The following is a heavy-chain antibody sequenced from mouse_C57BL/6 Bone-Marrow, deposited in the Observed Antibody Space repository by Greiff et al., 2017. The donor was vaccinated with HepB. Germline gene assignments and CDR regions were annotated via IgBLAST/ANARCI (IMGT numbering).Heavy chain of an antibody. V-gene: IGHV1-85*01. J-gene: IGHJ4*01. CDR2: IYPRDGST. CDR1: GYTFTSYD. D-gene: IGHD6-1*01. CDR3: ASRRGSPCYYAMDY. Sequence: VQLQQSGPELVKPGASVKLSCKASGYTFTSYDINWVKQRPGQGLEWIGWIYPRDGSTKYNEKFKGKATLTVDTSSSTAYMELHSLTSEDSAVYFCASRRGSPCYYAMDYWGQGTSVTVSS.